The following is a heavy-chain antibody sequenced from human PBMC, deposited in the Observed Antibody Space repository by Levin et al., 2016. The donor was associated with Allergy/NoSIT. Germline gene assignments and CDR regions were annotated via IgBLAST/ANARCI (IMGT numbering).Heavy chain of an antibody. V-gene: IGHV4-39*01. D-gene: IGHD5-12*01. CDR2: INYWGST. Sequence: WIRQPPGKGLEWIGSINYWGSTYYNTSLKGRVTMSVDASKNQFSLRLSSVTAADTALYYCARQIGSAYDPIEFWGQGTLVTVSS. J-gene: IGHJ4*02. CDR3: ARQIGSAYDPIEF.